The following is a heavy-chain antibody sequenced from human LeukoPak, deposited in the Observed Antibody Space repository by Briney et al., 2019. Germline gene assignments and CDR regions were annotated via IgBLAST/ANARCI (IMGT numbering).Heavy chain of an antibody. J-gene: IGHJ4*02. CDR3: ARAHYYDSSGSHDY. CDR2: ISSSSSTI. V-gene: IGHV3-48*01. Sequence: GGSLRLSCAASGFTFSSYSMNWVRQAPGKGLEWVSYISSSSSTIYYADSVKGRFTISRDNAKNSLYLQMNSLRAEDTAVYYCARAHYYDSSGSHDYWGQGTLVTVSS. D-gene: IGHD3-22*01. CDR1: GFTFSSYS.